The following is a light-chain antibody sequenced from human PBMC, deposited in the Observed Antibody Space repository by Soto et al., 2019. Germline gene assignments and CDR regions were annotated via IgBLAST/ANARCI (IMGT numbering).Light chain of an antibody. V-gene: IGKV1-5*01. Sequence: IQMTQSPSTLSASVGDRVTITCRASQSIRSWLAWYQQKPGKAPKVLIYDASSLESGVSSRFSGSGSGTEFTLTISSLQPDDFATYYCQHNNGYSWTFGQGTKVDIK. CDR2: DAS. CDR3: QHNNGYSWT. J-gene: IGKJ1*01. CDR1: QSIRSW.